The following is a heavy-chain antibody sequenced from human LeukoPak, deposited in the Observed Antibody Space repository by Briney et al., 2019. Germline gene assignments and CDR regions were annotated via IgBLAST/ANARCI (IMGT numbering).Heavy chain of an antibody. V-gene: IGHV1-18*01. D-gene: IGHD3-22*01. CDR3: ARAGGDSLFDY. CDR1: AYIFSIYG. CDR2: VSAYNGNT. Sequence: ASVKVSCKASAYIFSIYGITWVRQAPGQGLEWMGWVSAYNGNTKYEQKLQGRVTMTTDKSTSTAYMELRSLRSDDTAVYYCARAGGDSLFDYWGQGTLVTVSS. J-gene: IGHJ4*02.